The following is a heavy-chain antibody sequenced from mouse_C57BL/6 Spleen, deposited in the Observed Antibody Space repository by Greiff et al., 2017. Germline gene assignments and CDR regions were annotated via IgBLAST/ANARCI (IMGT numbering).Heavy chain of an antibody. CDR2: INPGSGGT. D-gene: IGHD2-2*01. CDR3: ASSGLSYYYAMDY. V-gene: IGHV1-54*01. Sequence: QVQLQQSGAELVRPGTSVKVSCKASGYAFTNYLIEWVKQRPGQGLEWIGVINPGSGGTNYNEKFKGKATLTADKSSSTAYMQLSSLTSEDSAVYFCASSGLSYYYAMDYWGQGTSVTVSS. CDR1: GYAFTNYL. J-gene: IGHJ4*01.